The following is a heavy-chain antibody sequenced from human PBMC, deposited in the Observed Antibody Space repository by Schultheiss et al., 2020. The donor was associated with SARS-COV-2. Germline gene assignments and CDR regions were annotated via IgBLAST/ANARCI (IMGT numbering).Heavy chain of an antibody. CDR1: GFTFSRYR. CDR3: ARVEVVPAAMWIHDAFDI. J-gene: IGHJ3*02. Sequence: GGSLRLSCAASGFTFSRYRMNWVRQAPGKGLEWVSSISSSSSYIYYADSVKGRFTISRDNAKNSLYLQMNSLRAEDTAVYYCARVEVVPAAMWIHDAFDIWGQGTMVTVS. V-gene: IGHV3-21*01. CDR2: ISSSSSYI. D-gene: IGHD5-18*01.